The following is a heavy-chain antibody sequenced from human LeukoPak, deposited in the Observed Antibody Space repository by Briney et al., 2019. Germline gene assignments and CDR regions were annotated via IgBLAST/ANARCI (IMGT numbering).Heavy chain of an antibody. CDR2: ISWNGGTI. CDR1: GLRFDDYA. Sequence: GRSLRLSCVASGLRFDDYAMNWVRQAPGKGLEWVSSISWNGGTIGYGDSVKGRFTISRDNAKNSLYLQMNSLRAEDTALYYCAKGKGGYYYYGMDVWGQGTTVTVSS. CDR3: AKGKGGYYYYGMDV. V-gene: IGHV3-9*01. J-gene: IGHJ6*02.